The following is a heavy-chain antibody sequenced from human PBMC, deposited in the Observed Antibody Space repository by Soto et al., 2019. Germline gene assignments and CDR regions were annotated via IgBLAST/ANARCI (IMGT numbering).Heavy chain of an antibody. CDR3: ARSRTRGYSGYGYYYMDV. V-gene: IGHV1-69*02. Sequence: SVKVSCKASGGTFSSYTISWVRQAPGQGLEWMGRIIPILGIANYAQKFQGRVTITADKSTSTAYMELSSLRSEDTAVYYCARSRTRGYSGYGYYYMDVWGKGTTVTVS. CDR1: GGTFSSYT. D-gene: IGHD5-12*01. CDR2: IIPILGIA. J-gene: IGHJ6*03.